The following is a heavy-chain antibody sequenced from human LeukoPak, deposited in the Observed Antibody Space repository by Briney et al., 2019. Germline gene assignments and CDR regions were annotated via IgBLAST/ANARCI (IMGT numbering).Heavy chain of an antibody. D-gene: IGHD6-19*01. V-gene: IGHV3-64*01. CDR3: ARQASSGWYDY. J-gene: IGHJ4*02. CDR2: ISSNGGST. Sequence: HPGGSLRLSCAASGFTFSNYAMTWVRQAPGKGLEYVSAISSNGGSTYYANSVKGRFTISRDNSKNTLYLQMGSLRAEDMAVYYCARQASSGWYDYWGQGTLVTVSS. CDR1: GFTFSNYA.